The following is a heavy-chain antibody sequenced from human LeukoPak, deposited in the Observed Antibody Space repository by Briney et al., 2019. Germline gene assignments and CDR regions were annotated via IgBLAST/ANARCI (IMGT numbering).Heavy chain of an antibody. CDR3: AREWPETYSSGWDNFDY. CDR2: IKQDGSGK. J-gene: IGHJ4*02. D-gene: IGHD6-19*01. Sequence: GGSLRLSCAASGFTFSSYEMNWVRQAPGKGPEWVANIKQDGSGKYYVDSVKGRFTISRDNAKNSLSLQMNSLRAEDTAVYYCAREWPETYSSGWDNFDYWGQGTLVTVSS. CDR1: GFTFSSYE. V-gene: IGHV3-7*01.